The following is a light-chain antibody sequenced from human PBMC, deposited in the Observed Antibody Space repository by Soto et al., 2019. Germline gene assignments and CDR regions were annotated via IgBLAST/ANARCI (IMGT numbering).Light chain of an antibody. CDR2: EVN. CDR3: SSYAGSSNV. V-gene: IGLV2-8*01. CDR1: SSDVGGYNY. J-gene: IGLJ1*01. Sequence: QSLLTQPPSAAGSPGQSVAISCTGTSSDVGGYNYVTWYQEPPGKAPKLMIYEVNTRPSGVPDRFYGSNSGNPASLTVSGLQAEDDADYYCSSYAGSSNVFGPGPKVTVL.